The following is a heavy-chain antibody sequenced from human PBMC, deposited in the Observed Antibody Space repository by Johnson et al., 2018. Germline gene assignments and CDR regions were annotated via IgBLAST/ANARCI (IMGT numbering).Heavy chain of an antibody. CDR3: AKVRGGYDFWSGYPAYYYMDV. V-gene: IGHV3-9*01. J-gene: IGHJ6*03. CDR1: GFTFDDYA. CDR2: ISWNSGSI. D-gene: IGHD3-3*01. Sequence: VQLVQSGGGLVQPGRSLRLSCAASGFTFDDYAMHWVRQAPGKGLEWVSGISWNSGSIGYADSVKGRFTISRDNAKNSLNLQMTSLGAGDTALYYGAKVRGGYDFWSGYPAYYYMDVWGKGTTVTVSS.